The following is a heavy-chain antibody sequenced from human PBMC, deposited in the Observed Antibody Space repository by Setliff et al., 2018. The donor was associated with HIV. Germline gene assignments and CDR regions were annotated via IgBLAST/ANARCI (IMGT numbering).Heavy chain of an antibody. V-gene: IGHV4-39*02. D-gene: IGHD3-10*01. CDR3: ATDGGLWFGRHSYLQN. CDR1: GGSASNSRYY. CDR2: IYYNEKT. Sequence: SLTCTVSGGSASNSRYYWAWIRQPPGKGLEYIGSIYYNEKTYYSPSLKGRVTISVDTSKNQFSLKVNSVTAADTAVYYCATDGGLWFGRHSYLQNWGQGTLVTVSS. J-gene: IGHJ1*01.